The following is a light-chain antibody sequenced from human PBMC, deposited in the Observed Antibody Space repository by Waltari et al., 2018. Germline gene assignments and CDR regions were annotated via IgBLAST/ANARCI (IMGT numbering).Light chain of an antibody. Sequence: DIQMTQSPSSLSASVGDRLTITCQASQSISRYLNWYQQKPGKAPKLLLYAASSLESGVPSRFTGSGSGTDFTLTISSLQPEDFATYYCQQTYNTPWTFGQGTKVEIK. CDR3: QQTYNTPWT. CDR2: AAS. V-gene: IGKV1-39*01. J-gene: IGKJ1*01. CDR1: QSISRY.